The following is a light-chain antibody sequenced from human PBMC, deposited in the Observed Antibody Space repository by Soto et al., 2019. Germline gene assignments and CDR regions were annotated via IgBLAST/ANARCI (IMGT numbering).Light chain of an antibody. CDR3: LLSSSGARQGV. V-gene: IGLV7-46*01. J-gene: IGLJ2*01. CDR2: DTS. CDR1: TGAVTSGHY. Sequence: QAVVTQEPSLTVSPGGTVTLTCGSSTGAVTSGHYPYWFQQKPGQAPRTLIYDTSNKHSWTPARFSGSLLGGKAALTLSGAQPEDEAAYYCLLSSSGARQGVFGGGTKLTVL.